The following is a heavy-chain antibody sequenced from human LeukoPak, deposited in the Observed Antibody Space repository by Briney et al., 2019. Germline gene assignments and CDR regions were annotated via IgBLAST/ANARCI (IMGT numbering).Heavy chain of an antibody. CDR3: ARGELYDSTCFDY. Sequence: GGSLRLSCAASGFTFSSYSMNWVRQAPGKGLEWVSSISSSSSYIYYADSVKGRFTISRDNAKNSLYLQMNSLRAEDTAVYHCARGELYDSTCFDYWGQGTLVTVSS. D-gene: IGHD3-22*01. V-gene: IGHV3-21*01. J-gene: IGHJ4*02. CDR1: GFTFSSYS. CDR2: ISSSSSYI.